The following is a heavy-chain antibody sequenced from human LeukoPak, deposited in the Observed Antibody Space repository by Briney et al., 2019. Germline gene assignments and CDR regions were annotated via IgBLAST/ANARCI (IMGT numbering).Heavy chain of an antibody. D-gene: IGHD5-12*01. Sequence: GGSLRLSCAASGFTFSTSWMSWVRHVPGKGLEWVANIKKDGSESYVDSVKGRFTISRDNAKNPLYLQMNSLRAEDTAMYYCARGRYSGTTYYFDYWGQGALVTVSS. V-gene: IGHV3-7*03. CDR1: GFTFSTSW. CDR2: IKKDGSE. CDR3: ARGRYSGTTYYFDY. J-gene: IGHJ4*02.